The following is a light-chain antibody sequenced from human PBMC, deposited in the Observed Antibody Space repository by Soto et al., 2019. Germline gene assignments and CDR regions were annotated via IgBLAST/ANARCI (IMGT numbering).Light chain of an antibody. CDR2: GAS. CDR1: QSVSSK. CDR3: QQYNNWPGT. Sequence: EIVLTQSPGTLSVSPGERATLSCRASQSVSSKLAWYQQKPGQAPRLLFYGASTGATGIPARFSGSGSETEFTLSISSLQSEDFAVYHCQQYNNWPGTFGQGTKVDIK. J-gene: IGKJ1*01. V-gene: IGKV3-15*01.